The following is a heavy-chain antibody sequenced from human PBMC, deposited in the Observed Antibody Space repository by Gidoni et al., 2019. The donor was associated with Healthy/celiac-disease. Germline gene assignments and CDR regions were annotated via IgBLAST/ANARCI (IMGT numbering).Heavy chain of an antibody. CDR3: AKFAGTTHATYYFDY. CDR1: GFTFDDYA. J-gene: IGHJ4*02. V-gene: IGHV3-9*01. Sequence: EVQLVESGGGLVQPGRSLRLSCAASGFTFDDYAMHWVRQAPGKGLEWVSGISWNSGSIGYADSVKGRLTISRDNAKNSLYLQMNSLRAEDTALYYCAKFAGTTHATYYFDYWGQGTLVTVSS. CDR2: ISWNSGSI. D-gene: IGHD1-1*01.